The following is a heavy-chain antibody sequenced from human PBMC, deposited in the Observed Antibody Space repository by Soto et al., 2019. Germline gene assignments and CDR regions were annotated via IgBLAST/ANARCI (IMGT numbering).Heavy chain of an antibody. V-gene: IGHV4-38-2*01. Sequence: TLSLTCAVSGFSISSGYYWGWIRQPPGKGLEWIGSIYHSGNANYNPSLKSRVTISVDTSRNQFSLKLTSVTAADTAVYYCARALGNGVKINWFDPWGQGTLVTVSS. CDR3: ARALGNGVKINWFDP. D-gene: IGHD2-8*01. J-gene: IGHJ5*02. CDR2: IYHSGNA. CDR1: GFSISSGYY.